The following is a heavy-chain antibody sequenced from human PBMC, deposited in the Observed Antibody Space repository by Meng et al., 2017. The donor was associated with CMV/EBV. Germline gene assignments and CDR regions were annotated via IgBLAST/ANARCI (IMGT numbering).Heavy chain of an antibody. CDR1: GFTFDVYA. CDR2: ISWNSGSI. D-gene: IGHD2/OR15-2a*01. Sequence: GGSLRLSCEASGFTFDVYAMHWVRQAPGKGLEWVSGISWNSGSIGYADSVKGRFTISRDNAKNTLYMQMNSLRAEDTAVYYCAGTNIVDYWGQGTMVTVSS. V-gene: IGHV3-9*01. J-gene: IGHJ4*02. CDR3: AGTNIVDY.